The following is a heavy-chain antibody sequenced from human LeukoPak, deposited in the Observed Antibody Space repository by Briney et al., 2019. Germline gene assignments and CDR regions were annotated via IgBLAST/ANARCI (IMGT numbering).Heavy chain of an antibody. V-gene: IGHV3-66*01. D-gene: IGHD1-26*01. CDR3: ARSIGGALDY. CDR1: GFTFSSYA. J-gene: IGHJ4*02. CDR2: IYSGGST. Sequence: GGSLRLSCAASGFTFSSYAMSWVRQAPGKGLEWVSVIYSGGSTYYADSVKGRFTISRDNSKNTLYLQMNSLRAEDTAVYYCARSIGGALDYWGQGTLVTVSS.